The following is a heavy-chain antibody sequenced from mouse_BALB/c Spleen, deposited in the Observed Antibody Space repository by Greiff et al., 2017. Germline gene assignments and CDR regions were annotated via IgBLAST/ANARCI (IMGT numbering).Heavy chain of an antibody. Sequence: EVQLQQSGPELVKPGASVKMSCKASGYTFTSYVMHWVKQKPGQGLEWIGYINPYNDGTKYNEKFKGKATLTSDKSSSTAYMELSSLTSEDSAVYYCAREEYDNYPWFAYWGQGTLVTVSA. CDR3: AREEYDNYPWFAY. CDR1: GYTFTSYV. CDR2: INPYNDGT. D-gene: IGHD2-10*02. J-gene: IGHJ3*01. V-gene: IGHV1-14*01.